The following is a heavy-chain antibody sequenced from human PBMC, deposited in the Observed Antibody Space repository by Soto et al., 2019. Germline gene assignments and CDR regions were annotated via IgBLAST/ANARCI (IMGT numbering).Heavy chain of an antibody. Sequence: PSETLSLTCNVSGASLSRYYWSGIRQPPGKGLEWIGRIYATGDTDYNPSLKSRISMSVGMSKKQFSLTLRSVTAAATAIYYCLRDGTKNLRDRFEPWGRGILVTVSS. CDR2: IYATGDT. CDR1: GASLSRYY. V-gene: IGHV4-4*07. J-gene: IGHJ5*02. CDR3: LRDGTKNLRDRFEP. D-gene: IGHD1-26*01.